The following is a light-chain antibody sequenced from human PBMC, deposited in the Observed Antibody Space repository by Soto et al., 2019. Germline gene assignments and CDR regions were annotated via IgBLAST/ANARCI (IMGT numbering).Light chain of an antibody. CDR2: KES. CDR3: QQYNSDLT. J-gene: IGKJ4*01. V-gene: IGKV1-5*03. Sequence: DIQMTQSPSTLSASVGDRVTITCRASQSISSWLAWYQQKPGKAPKLLIYKESSLESGVPSRFSGSGSGTEFTLTISSLQPDDFATYYCQQYNSDLTFGGGTKVDIK. CDR1: QSISSW.